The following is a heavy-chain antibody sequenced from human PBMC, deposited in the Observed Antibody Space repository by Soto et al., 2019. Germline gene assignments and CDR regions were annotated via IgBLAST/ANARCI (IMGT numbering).Heavy chain of an antibody. J-gene: IGHJ4*02. Sequence: QVQLVQSGAEVKKPGSSVKVSCKASGGTFSSYAISWVRQAPGQGLEWMGGIIPIFGTANYAQKFQGRVTITADESTSTAYMELSSLRSEDTVVYYCAAMPEYYGSGSYYYFDYWGQGTLVTVSS. CDR1: GGTFSSYA. CDR3: AAMPEYYGSGSYYYFDY. D-gene: IGHD3-10*01. CDR2: IIPIFGTA. V-gene: IGHV1-69*01.